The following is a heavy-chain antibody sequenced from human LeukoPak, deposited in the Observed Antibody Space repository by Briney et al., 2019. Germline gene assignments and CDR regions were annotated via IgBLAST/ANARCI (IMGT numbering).Heavy chain of an antibody. D-gene: IGHD4-17*01. CDR2: IYYSGST. V-gene: IGHV4-39*07. CDR3: ARETNYGDYGTGYYYYYYMDV. CDR1: GGSISSSSYY. Sequence: SETLSLTCTVSGGSISSSSYYWGWIRQPPGEGLEWIGSIYYSGSTYYNPSLKSRVTISVDTSKNQFSLKLSSVTAADTAVYYCARETNYGDYGTGYYYYYYMDVWAKGPRSPSP. J-gene: IGHJ6*03.